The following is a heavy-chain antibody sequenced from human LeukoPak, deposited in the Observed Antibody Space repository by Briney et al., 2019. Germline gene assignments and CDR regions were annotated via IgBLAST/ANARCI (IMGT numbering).Heavy chain of an antibody. Sequence: SETLSLTCVVSGYSISSGYYWGWIRQSPGKGLEWIGSIYHSGGTFYNPSLKSRVTISVDTSKNQFSLKLSSVTAADTAVYYCARQQGGTFDIWGQGTMVTASS. CDR3: ARQQGGTFDI. D-gene: IGHD3-16*01. CDR1: GYSISSGYY. J-gene: IGHJ3*02. CDR2: IYHSGGT. V-gene: IGHV4-38-2*01.